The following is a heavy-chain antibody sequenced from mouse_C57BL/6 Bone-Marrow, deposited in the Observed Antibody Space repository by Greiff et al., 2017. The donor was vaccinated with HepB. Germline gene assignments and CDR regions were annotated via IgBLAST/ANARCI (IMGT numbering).Heavy chain of an antibody. Sequence: EVHLVESGEGLVKPGGSLKLSCAASGFTFSSYAMSWVRQTPEKRLEWVAYISSGGDYIYYADTVKGRFTISRDNARNTLYLQMSSLKSEDTAMYYCTREDTTVVATPYDVWGTGTTVTGSS. CDR1: GFTFSSYA. J-gene: IGHJ1*03. D-gene: IGHD1-1*01. CDR3: TREDTTVVATPYDV. V-gene: IGHV5-9-1*02. CDR2: ISSGGDYI.